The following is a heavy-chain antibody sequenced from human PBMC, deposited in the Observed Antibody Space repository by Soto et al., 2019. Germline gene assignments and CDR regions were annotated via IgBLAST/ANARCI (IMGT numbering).Heavy chain of an antibody. Sequence: PGGSLRLSCAASGFTFSSYAMHWVRQAPGKGLEFVSAISSNGGSTYHANSVKGRFTISRDNSKNTLYLQMGSLRAEDMAVYYCARVQPFGELFTPGGTDAFDIWGQGTMVTVSS. CDR2: ISSNGGST. CDR3: ARVQPFGELFTPGGTDAFDI. D-gene: IGHD3-10*01. J-gene: IGHJ3*02. CDR1: GFTFSSYA. V-gene: IGHV3-64*01.